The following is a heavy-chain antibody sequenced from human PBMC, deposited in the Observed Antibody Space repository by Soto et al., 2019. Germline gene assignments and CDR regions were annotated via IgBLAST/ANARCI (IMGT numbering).Heavy chain of an antibody. Sequence: EVQLVESGGALVEPGGSLRISCEASGFILTKAWMTWVRQAPGKGLEWVGRIKSIADGGTTDFAAPVKDRFTISRDDSKNTLYLQMNRLRTEDTAVYFCVTVLAHSSNYCWGQGTLVTVSS. J-gene: IGHJ4*02. CDR2: IKSIADGGTT. D-gene: IGHD3-22*01. CDR3: VTVLAHSSNYC. CDR1: GFILTKAW. V-gene: IGHV3-15*07.